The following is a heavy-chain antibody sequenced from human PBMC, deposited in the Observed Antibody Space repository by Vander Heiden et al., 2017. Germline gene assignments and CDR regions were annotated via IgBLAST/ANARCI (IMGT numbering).Heavy chain of an antibody. CDR3: VSRGGRDFDY. Sequence: EVQLLEAGGGLVQPGESLRLSCAADGFTFSSFVMRWVRQAPEKGLEWVSSITSSGGGTSYADSVKGRFTISRDNSKNTLYLQMNSLRVDDTAVYYCVSRGGRDFDYWGQGTVVTVSS. CDR1: GFTFSSFV. J-gene: IGHJ4*02. D-gene: IGHD2-15*01. V-gene: IGHV3-23*01. CDR2: ITSSGGGT.